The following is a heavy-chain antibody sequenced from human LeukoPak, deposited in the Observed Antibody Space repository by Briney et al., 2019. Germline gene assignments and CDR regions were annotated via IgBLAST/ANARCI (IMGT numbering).Heavy chain of an antibody. Sequence: PGGSLRLSCAASGFAFNSYGMNWVRQAPGKGPEWVSSISTSSSYIYYADSVKGRFTISRDNAKNSLYLQVNSLRAEDTAVYYCTRQFYDALSGFYTADFYFDLWGQGTQITVSS. CDR1: GFAFNSYG. V-gene: IGHV3-21*01. J-gene: IGHJ4*02. D-gene: IGHD3-3*01. CDR3: TRQFYDALSGFYTADFYFDL. CDR2: ISTSSSYI.